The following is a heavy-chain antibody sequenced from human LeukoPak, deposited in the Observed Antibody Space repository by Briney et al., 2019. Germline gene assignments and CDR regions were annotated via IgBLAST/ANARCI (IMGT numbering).Heavy chain of an antibody. CDR3: ARGRLERRSPRYYMDV. J-gene: IGHJ6*03. Sequence: ASVKVSCKASGYTFTSYGINWVRQAPGQGVEGMGWMNPNSGNTGYAQRFQGRVTITRNTSISTAYMELSSLRSEDTAVYYCARGRLERRSPRYYMDVWGKGTTVTVSS. V-gene: IGHV1-8*03. CDR1: GYTFTSYG. D-gene: IGHD1-1*01. CDR2: MNPNSGNT.